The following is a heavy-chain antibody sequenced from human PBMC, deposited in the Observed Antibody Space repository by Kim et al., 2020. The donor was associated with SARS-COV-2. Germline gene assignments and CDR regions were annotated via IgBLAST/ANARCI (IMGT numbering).Heavy chain of an antibody. CDR2: IISSSSYI. V-gene: IGHV3-21*01. J-gene: IGHJ6*02. CDR3: ARDGSITIFGVVTAVYGMDV. D-gene: IGHD3-3*01. Sequence: GGSLRLSCAASGFTFSSYSMNWVRQAPGKGLEWVSSIISSSSYIYYADSVKGRFTISRDNAKNSLYLQMNSLRAEDTAVYYCARDGSITIFGVVTAVYGMDVWGQGNTVTVSS. CDR1: GFTFSSYS.